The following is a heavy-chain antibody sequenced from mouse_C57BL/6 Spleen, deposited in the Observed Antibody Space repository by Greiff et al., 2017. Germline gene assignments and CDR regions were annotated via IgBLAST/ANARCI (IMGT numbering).Heavy chain of an antibody. CDR2: IYPRSGNT. CDR1: GYTFTSYG. CDR3: ARFGGFAY. V-gene: IGHV1-81*01. D-gene: IGHD3-1*01. Sequence: VQLKQSGAELARPGASVKLSCKASGYTFTSYGISWVKQRTGQGLEWIGEIYPRSGNTYYNEKFKGKATLTADKSSSTAYMKLRSLTSEDSAVYVCARFGGFAYWGQGTLVTVSA. J-gene: IGHJ3*01.